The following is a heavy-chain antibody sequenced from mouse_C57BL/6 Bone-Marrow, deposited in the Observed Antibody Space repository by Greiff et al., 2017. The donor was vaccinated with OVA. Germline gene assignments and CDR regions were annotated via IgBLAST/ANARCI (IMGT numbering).Heavy chain of an antibody. Sequence: QVQLQQPGAELVMPGASVKLSCKASGYTFTSYWMHWVKQRPGQGLEWIGEIDPSDSYTTYNQKFKGKSTLTVDKSSSTAYMQLSSLTSEDAAVYYCAREYYCSSLHFDYWGQGTTLTGAS. CDR3: AREYYCSSLHFDY. CDR2: IDPSDSYT. CDR1: GYTFTSYW. V-gene: IGHV1-69*01. J-gene: IGHJ2*01. D-gene: IGHD1-1*01.